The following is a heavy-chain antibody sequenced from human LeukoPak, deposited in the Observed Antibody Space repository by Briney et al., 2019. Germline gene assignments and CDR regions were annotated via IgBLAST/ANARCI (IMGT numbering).Heavy chain of an antibody. CDR3: AKGREAYSGSYTPFDY. Sequence: GGSLRLSCAASGFTLSTYAMSWVRQAPGKGLECVSTISGSGSSTYYADSVKGRFTISRDSSKNTLFLQMNSLRAEDTAVYYCAKGREAYSGSYTPFDYWGQGTLVTVSS. D-gene: IGHD1-26*01. J-gene: IGHJ4*02. V-gene: IGHV3-23*01. CDR1: GFTLSTYA. CDR2: ISGSGSST.